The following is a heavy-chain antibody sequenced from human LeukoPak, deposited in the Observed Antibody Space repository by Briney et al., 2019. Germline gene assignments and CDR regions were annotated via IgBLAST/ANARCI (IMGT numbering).Heavy chain of an antibody. Sequence: GGSLRLSCAASGFTFDDDGMSWVRQAPGEGLEWVSGINWNGGSTVYADSVKGRFTISRDNAKNSLYLQMNSLRAEDTALYYCARVDGYNWYYFDYWGQGTLVTVSS. J-gene: IGHJ4*02. CDR3: ARVDGYNWYYFDY. CDR1: GFTFDDDG. D-gene: IGHD5-24*01. CDR2: INWNGGST. V-gene: IGHV3-20*04.